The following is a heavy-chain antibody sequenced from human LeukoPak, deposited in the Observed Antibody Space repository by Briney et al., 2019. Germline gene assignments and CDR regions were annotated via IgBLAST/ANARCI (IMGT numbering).Heavy chain of an antibody. J-gene: IGHJ4*02. V-gene: IGHV3-23*01. CDR1: GFTFSSYG. CDR2: ISGSGGST. Sequence: GGTLRLSCAASGFTFSSYGMSWVRQAPGKGLEWVSAISGSGGSTYYADSVKGRFTISRDNSKNTLYLQMNSLRAEDTAVYYCAKTGGYYGSGSQGCFDYWGQGTLVTVSS. D-gene: IGHD3-10*01. CDR3: AKTGGYYGSGSQGCFDY.